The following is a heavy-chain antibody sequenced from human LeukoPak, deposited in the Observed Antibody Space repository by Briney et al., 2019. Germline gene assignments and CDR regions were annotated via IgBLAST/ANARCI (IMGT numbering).Heavy chain of an antibody. CDR1: GFTFSYYW. CDR2: IRTDGTDT. J-gene: IGHJ4*02. CDR3: ARDAASGSYVDYFDY. V-gene: IGHV3-74*01. Sequence: GGSLRLSCAASGFTFSYYWMHWVRQAPGKGLVWVARIRTDGTDTSYADSVKGRFTISRDNAKNTLYLQMNNLRVEDTAVYYCARDAASGSYVDYFDYWSQGTLVTVSS. D-gene: IGHD1-26*01.